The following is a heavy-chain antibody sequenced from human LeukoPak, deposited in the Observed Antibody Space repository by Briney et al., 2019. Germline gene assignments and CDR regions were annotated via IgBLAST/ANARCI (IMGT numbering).Heavy chain of an antibody. J-gene: IGHJ4*02. D-gene: IGHD4-17*01. CDR2: FDPEDGGT. CDR3: ARDDRGYGESSLDY. V-gene: IGHV1-24*01. CDR1: GYTLTELS. Sequence: ASVKVSCKVSGYTLTELSMHWVRQAPGKGREWMGGFDPEDGGTIYAQKFQGRVTMTEDTSTDTAYMELSSLRSEDTAVYYCARDDRGYGESSLDYWGQGTLVTVSS.